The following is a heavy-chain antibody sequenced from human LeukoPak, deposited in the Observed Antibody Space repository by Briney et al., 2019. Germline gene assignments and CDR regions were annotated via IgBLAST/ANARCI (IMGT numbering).Heavy chain of an antibody. V-gene: IGHV4-59*01. CDR1: GGSISSYY. CDR2: IYYSGST. D-gene: IGHD2-8*01. Sequence: SETLSPTCSVSGGSISSYYWSWIRQPPGKGLEWIGYIYYSGSTNYNPSLKSRVTISVGTSKNQFSLKLSSVTAADTAVYYCASANCTNGVCYDYWGQGTLVTVSS. CDR3: ASANCTNGVCYDY. J-gene: IGHJ4*02.